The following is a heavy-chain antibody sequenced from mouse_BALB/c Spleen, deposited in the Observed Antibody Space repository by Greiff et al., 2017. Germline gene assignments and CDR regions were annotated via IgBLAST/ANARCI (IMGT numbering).Heavy chain of an antibody. CDR3: ARGQGYNWYFDV. Sequence: EVKVVESGGGLVKPGGSLKLSCAASGFTFSSYAMSWVRQTPEKRLEWVASISSGGSTYYPDSVKGRFTISRDNARNILYLQMSSLRSEDTAMYYCARGQGYNWYFDVWGAGTTVTVSS. CDR2: ISSGGST. CDR1: GFTFSSYA. V-gene: IGHV5-6-5*01. J-gene: IGHJ1*01. D-gene: IGHD3-2*02.